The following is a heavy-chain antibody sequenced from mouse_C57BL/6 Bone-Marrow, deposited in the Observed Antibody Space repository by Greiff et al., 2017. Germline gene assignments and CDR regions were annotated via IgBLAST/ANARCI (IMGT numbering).Heavy chain of an antibody. CDR1: GYTFTDYE. Sequence: QVQLQQSGAELVRPGASVTLSCKASGYTFTDYEMHWVKQTPVHGLEWIGAIDPETGGTAYNQKFKGKAILTADKSSSTAYMELRSLTSADSAVYYCTGRYHLWGQGTLVTVSA. CDR2: IDPETGGT. V-gene: IGHV1-15*01. CDR3: TGRYHL. J-gene: IGHJ3*01.